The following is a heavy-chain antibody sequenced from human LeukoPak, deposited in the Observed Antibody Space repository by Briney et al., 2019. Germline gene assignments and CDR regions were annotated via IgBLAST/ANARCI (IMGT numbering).Heavy chain of an antibody. CDR1: GFIFSNYA. D-gene: IGHD3-10*01. CDR2: IYGGGITT. V-gene: IGHV3-23*01. Sequence: GGSLRLSCAVPGFIFSNYAMSWVRQAPGKGLGWVSGIYGGGITTHYADSVKGQFTISRDNSKNTRYLEMNSLRAEDTAVYYCAQDYGRDGEGTMFDYWGQGILVTVSS. J-gene: IGHJ4*02. CDR3: AQDYGRDGEGTMFDY.